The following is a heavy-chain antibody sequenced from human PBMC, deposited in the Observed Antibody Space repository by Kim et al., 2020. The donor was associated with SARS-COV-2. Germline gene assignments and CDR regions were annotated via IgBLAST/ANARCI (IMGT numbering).Heavy chain of an antibody. J-gene: IGHJ4*02. D-gene: IGHD3-3*01. CDR3: ARHLIGTIYDFWSGYYLFDY. CDR2: IYYSGST. V-gene: IGHV4-39*01. Sequence: SETLSLTCTVSGGSISSSSYYWGWIRQPPGKGLEWIGSIYYSGSTYYNPSLKSRVTISVDTSKNQFSLKLSSVTAADTAVYYCARHLIGTIYDFWSGYYLFDYWGQGTLVTVSS. CDR1: GGSISSSSYY.